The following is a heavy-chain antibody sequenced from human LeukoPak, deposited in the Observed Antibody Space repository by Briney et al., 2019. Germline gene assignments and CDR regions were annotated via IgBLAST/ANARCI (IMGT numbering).Heavy chain of an antibody. CDR2: IYYSGST. CDR1: GGSISSYY. CDR3: ARALYCSGGSCYGPYFDY. J-gene: IGHJ4*02. D-gene: IGHD2-15*01. Sequence: SETLSLTCTVSGGSISSYYWSWIRQPPGKGLEWIGDIYYSGSTNYNPSLTSRVTISVETSKNQSSLKLSSVTAADTAVYYCARALYCSGGSCYGPYFDYWGQGTLVTVSS. V-gene: IGHV4-59*01.